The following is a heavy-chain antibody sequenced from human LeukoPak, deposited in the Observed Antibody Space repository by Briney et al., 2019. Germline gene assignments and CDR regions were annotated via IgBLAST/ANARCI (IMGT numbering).Heavy chain of an antibody. CDR1: GFTFSSYS. CDR3: ARASGWYERGPDYYYYYMDV. J-gene: IGHJ6*03. CDR2: TSSSSTYI. D-gene: IGHD6-19*01. Sequence: GGPLRLSCAASGFTFSSYSMNWVRQALGKGLESVSSTSSSSTYIYYADSVKGRFTISRDNAKNSLYLQMNSLRAEDTAVYYCARASGWYERGPDYYYYYMDVWGKGTTVTVSS. V-gene: IGHV3-21*01.